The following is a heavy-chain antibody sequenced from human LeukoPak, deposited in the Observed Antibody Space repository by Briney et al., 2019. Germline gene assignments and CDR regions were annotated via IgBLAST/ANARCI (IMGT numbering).Heavy chain of an antibody. CDR2: SYTSGST. CDR1: LGSISSYY. CDR3: ARDTDYSSTSCFPYYYYYMDV. D-gene: IGHD2-2*01. Sequence: PSETLSLTRTVSLGSISSYYWSLILHPAENGLGCSGRSYTSGSTNYNPSLKSRVTMSVDTSNNQFSLKLSSVTAADTAVYYCARDTDYSSTSCFPYYYYYMDVWGQGTTVTVSS. J-gene: IGHJ6*03. V-gene: IGHV4-4*07.